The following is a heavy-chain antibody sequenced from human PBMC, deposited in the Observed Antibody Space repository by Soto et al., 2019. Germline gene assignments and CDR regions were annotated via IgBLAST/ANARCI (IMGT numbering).Heavy chain of an antibody. CDR1: GYTFSIYG. D-gene: IGHD3-10*01. J-gene: IGHJ4*02. Sequence: QVQLVQSGAEVKKPGASVKVSCKASGYTFSIYGINWVRQAPGQGLEWMGWTRPNNGNTKYAQNIQGRVTMTTDTSTSTAYMELRSLRPEDTAVYYCVRDFDGSGSYYTDYWGQGTLVTVSS. CDR3: VRDFDGSGSYYTDY. V-gene: IGHV1-18*01. CDR2: TRPNNGNT.